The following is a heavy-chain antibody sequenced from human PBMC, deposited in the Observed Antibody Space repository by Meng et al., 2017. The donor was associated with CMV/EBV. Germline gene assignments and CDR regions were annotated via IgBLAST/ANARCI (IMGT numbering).Heavy chain of an antibody. CDR3: AKGDGLDQLQGPLVDY. CDR2: IRYDGSNK. D-gene: IGHD2-2*01. CDR1: GFTFSSYG. J-gene: IGHJ4*02. V-gene: IGHV3-30*02. Sequence: GESLKISCAASGFTFSSYGMHWVRQAPGKGLEWVAFIRYDGSNKYYADSVKGRFTISRDNSKNTLYLQMNSLRAEDTAEYYCAKGDGLDQLQGPLVDYWGQGTLVTVSS.